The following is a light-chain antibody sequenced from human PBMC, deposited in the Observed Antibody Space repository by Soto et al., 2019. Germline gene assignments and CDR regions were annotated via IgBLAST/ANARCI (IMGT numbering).Light chain of an antibody. CDR1: SSDVGGYNY. Sequence: QSALTQPASVSGSPGQSITISCTGTSSDVGGYNYVSWYQQHPGKAPKLMIYDVSYRPSGVSNRFSGSKSGNTASLTISGLQAEDEADYYCSSYTSSSLHVFGTGTKLTVL. V-gene: IGLV2-14*03. J-gene: IGLJ1*01. CDR3: SSYTSSSLHV. CDR2: DVS.